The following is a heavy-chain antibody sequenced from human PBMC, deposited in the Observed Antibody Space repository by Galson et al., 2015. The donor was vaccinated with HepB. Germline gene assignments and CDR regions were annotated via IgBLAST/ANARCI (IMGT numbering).Heavy chain of an antibody. CDR2: ISSDGSSI. Sequence: SLRLSCAASGFTFSSYWMHWVRQAPGKGLVWVSRISSDGSSISYADSVKGRFTTSRDNAKNTLYLQMNSLRAEDTAVYYCARLIHFPGIGVDYWGQGTLVTVSS. D-gene: IGHD3-10*01. CDR1: GFTFSSYW. CDR3: ARLIHFPGIGVDY. J-gene: IGHJ4*02. V-gene: IGHV3-74*01.